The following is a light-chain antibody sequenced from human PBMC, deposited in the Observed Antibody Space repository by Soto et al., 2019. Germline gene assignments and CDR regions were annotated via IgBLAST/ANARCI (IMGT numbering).Light chain of an antibody. V-gene: IGKV1-5*03. Sequence: DLQMTQSPSTLSASVGDRVTITCRASQSISNLLAWYQQKPGRAPTLLIYKASTLESGVPSRFSGSGSGTEFTLTISSLQTDDSATYYCQQYSGYPLTFGQGTRLEIK. CDR2: KAS. CDR3: QQYSGYPLT. J-gene: IGKJ5*01. CDR1: QSISNL.